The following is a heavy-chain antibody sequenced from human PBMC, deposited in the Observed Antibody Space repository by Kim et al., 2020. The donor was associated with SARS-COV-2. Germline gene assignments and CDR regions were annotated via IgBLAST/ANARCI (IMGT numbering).Heavy chain of an antibody. CDR3: ARVGYSYGYGFGNYYYYGMDV. J-gene: IGHJ6*02. V-gene: IGHV1-69*13. CDR2: IIPIFGTA. Sequence: SVKVSCKASGGTFSSYAISWVRHAPGQGLEWMGGIIPIFGTANYAQKFQGRVTITADESTSTAYMELSSLRSEDTAVYYCARVGYSYGYGFGNYYYYGMDVWGQGTTVTVSS. CDR1: GGTFSSYA. D-gene: IGHD5-18*01.